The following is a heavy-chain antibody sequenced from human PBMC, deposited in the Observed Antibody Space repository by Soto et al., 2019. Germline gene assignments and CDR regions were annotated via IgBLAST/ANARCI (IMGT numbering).Heavy chain of an antibody. CDR1: GFTFSSYG. Sequence: QVQLVESGGGVVQPGRSLRLSCAASGFTFSSYGMHWVRQAPGKGLEWVAVISYDGSNKYYADSVKGRFTISRDNSKNTLYLQMNSLRAEDTAVYYCAKIPIVVVPAAIWGDAFDIWGQGTMVTVSS. CDR3: AKIPIVVVPAAIWGDAFDI. V-gene: IGHV3-30*18. CDR2: ISYDGSNK. J-gene: IGHJ3*02. D-gene: IGHD2-2*01.